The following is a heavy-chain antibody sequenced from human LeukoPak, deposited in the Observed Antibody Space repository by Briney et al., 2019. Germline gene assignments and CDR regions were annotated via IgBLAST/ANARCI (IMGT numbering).Heavy chain of an antibody. CDR3: ARDFGYGDYFFDD. V-gene: IGHV4-4*07. D-gene: IGHD4-17*01. CDR1: GVSISSYY. CDR2: LHTSGST. Sequence: SETLSLICTVSGVSISSYYWSWIRQPAGEGLEWIGRLHTSGSTHYNPSLKSRVTMSVDTSKNQFSLKLSSVTAADTAVCYCARDFGYGDYFFDDWGQGTLVTVSS. J-gene: IGHJ4*02.